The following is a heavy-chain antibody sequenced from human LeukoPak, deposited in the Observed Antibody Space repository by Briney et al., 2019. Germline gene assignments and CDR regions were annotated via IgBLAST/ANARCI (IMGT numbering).Heavy chain of an antibody. CDR3: ARAWGIVATIRN. Sequence: SVKVSCKASGGTFNNYAITWLRQAPGQGLEWMGGIIPIFGTTNYAQKFQGRVTINADESTDTANMELSSLRSEDTAVYYCARAWGIVATIRNWGQGTLVTVSS. CDR2: IIPIFGTT. D-gene: IGHD5-12*01. V-gene: IGHV1-69*01. CDR1: GGTFNNYA. J-gene: IGHJ4*02.